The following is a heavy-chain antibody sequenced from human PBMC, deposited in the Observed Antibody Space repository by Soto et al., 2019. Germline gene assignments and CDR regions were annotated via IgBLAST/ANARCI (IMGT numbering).Heavy chain of an antibody. J-gene: IGHJ5*02. CDR2: VYRTGSA. V-gene: IGHV4-38-2*02. Sequence: SETLSLTCTASGYAINDGYYWAWFRQPPGKGLEWIGSVYRTGSASYNPSLESRVTILVDTSKNQFFLRLTSVTAADTAVFYCERVYSTNWHWFDTWGQGILVTVSS. D-gene: IGHD1-26*01. CDR3: ERVYSTNWHWFDT. CDR1: GYAINDGYY.